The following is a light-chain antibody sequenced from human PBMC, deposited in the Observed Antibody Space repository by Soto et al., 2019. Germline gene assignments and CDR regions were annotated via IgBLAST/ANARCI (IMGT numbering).Light chain of an antibody. Sequence: QSVLTQPASVSGSPGQSITISCTGTSSDVGGYNYVSWYQQHPGKAPKLMIYDVTNRPSGVSNRFSGSKSGNTASLTISGLQAEDEADYYCSSYRSSSTFVLFGGGTKLTVL. CDR2: DVT. J-gene: IGLJ2*01. CDR1: SSDVGGYNY. V-gene: IGLV2-14*01. CDR3: SSYRSSSTFVL.